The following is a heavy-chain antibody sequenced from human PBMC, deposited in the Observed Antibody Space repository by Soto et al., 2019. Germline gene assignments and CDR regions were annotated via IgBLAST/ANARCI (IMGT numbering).Heavy chain of an antibody. CDR1: GGTFSSYA. CDR3: AIAGGRYCGGDCYLYYYGMDV. V-gene: IGHV1-69*01. J-gene: IGHJ6*02. D-gene: IGHD2-21*02. Sequence: QVQLVQSGAEVKKPGSSVKVSCKASGGTFSSYAISWVRQAPGQGLEWMGGIIPIFGTANYAQKFQGRVTMTADESTSTAYMELSSLRSEDTAVYYCAIAGGRYCGGDCYLYYYGMDVWGQGTTVTVSS. CDR2: IIPIFGTA.